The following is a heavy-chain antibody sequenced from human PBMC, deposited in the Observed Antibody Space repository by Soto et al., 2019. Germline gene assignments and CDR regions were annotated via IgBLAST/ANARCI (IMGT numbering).Heavy chain of an antibody. Sequence: GGSLRLSCAASGFTFSSYAMHWVRQAPGKGLEYVSAISSNGGSTYYANSVKGRFTISRDNSKNTLYLQMGSLRAEDMAVYYCARDPFYDGGYWGQGTLVTVSS. J-gene: IGHJ4*02. CDR3: ARDPFYDGGY. D-gene: IGHD5-12*01. CDR2: ISSNGGST. V-gene: IGHV3-64*01. CDR1: GFTFSSYA.